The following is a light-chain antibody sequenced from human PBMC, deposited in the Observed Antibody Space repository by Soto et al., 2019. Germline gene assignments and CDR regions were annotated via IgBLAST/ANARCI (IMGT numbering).Light chain of an antibody. Sequence: DIQMTQSPSSLSASVGDRVTITCRASQSISNYVNWYQQTPGKAPKVLIYAASSLQSEVPSRFSGSGSGRDFTLTIGSLQPEDFATYYWQQTYSGPYTFGQGTRLEIK. J-gene: IGKJ2*01. CDR1: QSISNY. V-gene: IGKV1-39*01. CDR2: AAS. CDR3: QQTYSGPYT.